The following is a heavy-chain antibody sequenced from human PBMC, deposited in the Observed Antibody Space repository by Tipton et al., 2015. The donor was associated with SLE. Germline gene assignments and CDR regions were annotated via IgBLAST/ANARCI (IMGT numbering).Heavy chain of an antibody. CDR3: ARGQYGGHSPFDY. D-gene: IGHD4-23*01. Sequence: TLSLTCNVSGASIKSGGYYWTWIRQHPGKGLEWIGYIYSSGSVFYNPSLKSRIIISVATSKNQFSLNLTSVTAADTAVYYCARGQYGGHSPFDYWGQGSLATVSS. J-gene: IGHJ4*02. CDR2: IYSSGSV. V-gene: IGHV4-31*03. CDR1: GASIKSGGYY.